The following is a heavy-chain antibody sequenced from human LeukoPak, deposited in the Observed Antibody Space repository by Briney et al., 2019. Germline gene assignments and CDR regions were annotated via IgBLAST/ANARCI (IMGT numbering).Heavy chain of an antibody. V-gene: IGHV1-8*01. J-gene: IGHJ5*02. CDR2: MNPNSGNT. Sequence: ASVKVSCKASGYTLTSYDINWVRQATGQGLEWMGWMNPNSGNTGYAQKFRGRVTMTRNTSISTAYMELSSLRSEDTAVYYCARASGFFIAAASGYWFDPWGQGTLVTVSS. CDR3: ARASGFFIAAASGYWFDP. D-gene: IGHD6-13*01. CDR1: GYTLTSYD.